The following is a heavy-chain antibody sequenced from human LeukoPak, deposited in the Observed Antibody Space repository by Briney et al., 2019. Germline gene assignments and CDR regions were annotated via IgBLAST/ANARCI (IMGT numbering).Heavy chain of an antibody. J-gene: IGHJ4*02. CDR1: GFTLSDYW. Sequence: GGSLRLSCAASGFTLSDYWMNWVRQAPGKGLQWVAAISGSGGTTYYADSVKGRFTISRDNSKNTVYLQLSSLRAEDTAVYYCAKDPSDFLVDCWGQGTLVTVSS. CDR3: AKDPSDFLVDC. D-gene: IGHD2-21*01. CDR2: ISGSGGTT. V-gene: IGHV3-23*01.